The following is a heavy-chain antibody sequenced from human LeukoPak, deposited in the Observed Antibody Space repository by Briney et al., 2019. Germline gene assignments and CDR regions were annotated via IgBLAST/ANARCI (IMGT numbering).Heavy chain of an antibody. CDR3: ATYINWVAGDV. CDR1: GFTFSDSG. CDR2: IKQDGSDR. V-gene: IGHV3-7*01. J-gene: IGHJ6*02. Sequence: PGGSLRLSCAACGFTFSDSGMSWVRQAPGKGLEWLANIKQDGSDRYYVDSVKGRFTISRDNAKNSLYLQMNSLRVDDTAVYYCATYINWVAGDVWGQGTTVTVSS. D-gene: IGHD1-1*01.